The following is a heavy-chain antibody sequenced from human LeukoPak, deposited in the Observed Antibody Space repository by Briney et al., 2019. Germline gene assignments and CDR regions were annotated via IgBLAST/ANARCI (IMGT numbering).Heavy chain of an antibody. Sequence: GGSLRLSCAASGFTFSTYTMHWVRQAPGKGLEWVAVISYDGSNKYYADSVKGRFTISRDNSKNTLYLQMNSLRAEDTAVYYCARDRLWFGAFYMDVWGKGTTVTISS. CDR2: ISYDGSNK. J-gene: IGHJ6*03. CDR1: GFTFSTYT. V-gene: IGHV3-30*04. D-gene: IGHD3-10*01. CDR3: ARDRLWFGAFYMDV.